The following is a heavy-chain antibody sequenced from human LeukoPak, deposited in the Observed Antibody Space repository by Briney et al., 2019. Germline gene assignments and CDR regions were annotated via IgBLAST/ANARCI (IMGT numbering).Heavy chain of an antibody. Sequence: PGGSLRLSCAASGFTFSDYDISWVRQAPGKGLEWVSAITGNGDKTFYAASVKGRFTISRDNSKNTLYLQMNSLRAEDTAVYYCAKDLRYASGWYFESYFDYWGQGTLVTVSS. CDR1: GFTFSDYD. CDR3: AKDLRYASGWYFESYFDY. CDR2: ITGNGDKT. J-gene: IGHJ4*02. V-gene: IGHV3-23*01. D-gene: IGHD6-19*01.